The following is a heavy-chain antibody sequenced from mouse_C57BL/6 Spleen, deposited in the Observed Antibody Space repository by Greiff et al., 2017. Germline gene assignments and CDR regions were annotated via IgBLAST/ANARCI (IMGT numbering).Heavy chain of an antibody. J-gene: IGHJ1*03. CDR1: GYTFTSYW. CDR3: ANYYGSGPHWYFDV. D-gene: IGHD1-1*01. V-gene: IGHV1-61*01. CDR2: IYPSDSET. Sequence: QVQLQQPGAELVRPGSSVKLSCKASGYTFTSYWMDWVKQRPGQGLEWIGNIYPSDSETHYNQKFKDKATLTVAKSASTAYMHLSSLTSEHSAVYSWANYYGSGPHWYFDVWGTGTTVTVSS.